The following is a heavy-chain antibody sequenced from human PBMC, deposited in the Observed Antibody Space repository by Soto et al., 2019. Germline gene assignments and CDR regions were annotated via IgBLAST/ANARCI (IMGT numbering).Heavy chain of an antibody. D-gene: IGHD4-17*01. CDR2: IIPIFGTA. V-gene: IGHV1-69*13. CDR3: ARDKTYGGNSNWIDP. Sequence: ASVKVSCKASGGTFSSYAISWVRQAPGQGLEWMGGIIPIFGTANYAQKFQGRVTITADESTSTAYMELSSLRSEDTAVYYCARDKTYGGNSNWIDPWGQGTLVTVSS. CDR1: GGTFSSYA. J-gene: IGHJ5*02.